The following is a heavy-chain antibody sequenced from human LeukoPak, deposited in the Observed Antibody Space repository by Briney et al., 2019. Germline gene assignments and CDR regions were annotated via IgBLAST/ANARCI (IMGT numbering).Heavy chain of an antibody. CDR1: GFPLSSFA. Sequence: GGSLRLSCVASGFPLSSFAMSWVRQTPERGLEGGSATSSSESGTYHADSVTGRFTISRDNLTNTLYLQMNFLRAEDTGLYYCARSPVTSCLGAFCYPFDYWGRGNLVTVSS. J-gene: IGHJ4*02. CDR3: ARSPVTSCLGAFCYPFDY. CDR2: TSSSESGT. V-gene: IGHV3-23*01. D-gene: IGHD4/OR15-4a*01.